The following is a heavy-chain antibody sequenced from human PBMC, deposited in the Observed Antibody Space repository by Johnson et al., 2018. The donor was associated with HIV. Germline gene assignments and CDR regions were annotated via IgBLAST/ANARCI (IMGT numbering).Heavy chain of an antibody. Sequence: QVQLVESGGGVVQPGGSLRLSCAVSGFTFSSYGMHWVRQAPGKGLEWVAFIRYDGSNKYYADSVKGRFTISRDNSKNTLYLQMNSLRAEDTAVYYCAKVDTAMVNAFDIWGQGTMVTVSS. V-gene: IGHV3-30*02. D-gene: IGHD5-18*01. CDR1: GFTFSSYG. CDR2: IRYDGSNK. CDR3: AKVDTAMVNAFDI. J-gene: IGHJ3*02.